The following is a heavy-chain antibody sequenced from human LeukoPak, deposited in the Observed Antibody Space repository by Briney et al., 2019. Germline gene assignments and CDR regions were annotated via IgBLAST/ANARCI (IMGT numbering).Heavy chain of an antibody. D-gene: IGHD2-15*01. Sequence: GGSLRLSRTASGFTFSSYSMNWVRQAPGKGLEWVSYISSESGTIYYTDSVRGRFTISRDNAKNSLSLQMNSLRAEDTAIYYCAREGRLRPSHIDYWGQGTLVTVSS. J-gene: IGHJ4*02. V-gene: IGHV3-48*04. CDR3: AREGRLRPSHIDY. CDR1: GFTFSSYS. CDR2: ISSESGTI.